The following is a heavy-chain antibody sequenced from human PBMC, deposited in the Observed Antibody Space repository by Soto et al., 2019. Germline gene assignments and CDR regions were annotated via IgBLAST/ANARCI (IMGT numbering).Heavy chain of an antibody. V-gene: IGHV4-34*01. Sequence: SETLSLTCAVYGGSFSGYYWSWIRQPPGKGLEWIGEINHSGSTNYNPSLKSRVTISVDTSKNQFSLKLSSVTAADTAVYYCARSAGRITMVRGAIKGDYWGQGTLVTVSS. CDR2: INHSGST. CDR3: ARSAGRITMVRGAIKGDY. D-gene: IGHD3-10*01. J-gene: IGHJ4*02. CDR1: GGSFSGYY.